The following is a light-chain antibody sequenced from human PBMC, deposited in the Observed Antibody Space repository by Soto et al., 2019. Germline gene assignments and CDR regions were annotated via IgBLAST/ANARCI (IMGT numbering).Light chain of an antibody. CDR3: HQYDTYPLT. V-gene: IGKV1-16*01. CDR1: QAIGNY. J-gene: IGKJ4*01. Sequence: DIQLTQSPSSLSAFVGGRITITCRASQAIGNYLAWFQQTPGKAPKSLIYATSRLQSEVPSRFSGSGSGTDFTPTITSLQPEDSGISYCHQYDTYPLTFGGGTKVDIK. CDR2: ATS.